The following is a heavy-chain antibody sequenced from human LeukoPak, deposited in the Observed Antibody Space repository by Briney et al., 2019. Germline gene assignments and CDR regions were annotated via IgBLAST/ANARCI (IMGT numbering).Heavy chain of an antibody. J-gene: IGHJ6*02. Sequence: GGSLRLSCAASGFTFSRYWMEWVRQAPGKGLGWVSRINSDGSSTSYAASVKGRFTISRDNAKNTLYLQMNSLRAEDTAVYYCATGQGHGMDVWGQGTTVTVSS. V-gene: IGHV3-74*01. D-gene: IGHD1-14*01. CDR3: ATGQGHGMDV. CDR1: GFTFSRYW. CDR2: INSDGSST.